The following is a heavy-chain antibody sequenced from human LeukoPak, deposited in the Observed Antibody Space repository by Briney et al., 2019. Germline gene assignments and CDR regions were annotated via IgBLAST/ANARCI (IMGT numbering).Heavy chain of an antibody. CDR1: DYPITNGYY. Sequence: SSETLSLTCTVSDYPITNGYYWSWIRQPPGKGLEWIGYLYYSGSTNYNPSLKSRVTISVDTSKNQFSLKLSSVTAADTAVYYCAGTYYYDSSGYYHYSLWGQGTLVTVSS. D-gene: IGHD3-22*01. J-gene: IGHJ4*02. V-gene: IGHV4-61*01. CDR2: LYYSGST. CDR3: AGTYYYDSSGYYHYSL.